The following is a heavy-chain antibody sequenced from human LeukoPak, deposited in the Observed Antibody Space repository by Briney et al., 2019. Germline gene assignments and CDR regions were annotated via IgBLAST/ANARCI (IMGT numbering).Heavy chain of an antibody. J-gene: IGHJ4*02. Sequence: SETLSLTCTVSGGSISSSSYYWGWIRQPPGKGLEWIGSIYYTGSTYYNPSLKSRVTISVDTSKNQFSLKLSSVTAADTAVYYCARHLGNYYDSSGYSSFDCWGQGTLVTVSS. V-gene: IGHV4-39*01. CDR1: GGSISSSSYY. CDR2: IYYTGST. D-gene: IGHD3-22*01. CDR3: ARHLGNYYDSSGYSSFDC.